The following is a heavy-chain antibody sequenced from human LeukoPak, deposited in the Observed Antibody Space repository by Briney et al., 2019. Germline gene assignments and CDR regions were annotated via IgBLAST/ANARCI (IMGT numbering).Heavy chain of an antibody. CDR2: IKQDGSEK. J-gene: IGHJ4*02. CDR3: ARGSGGASYYFDY. D-gene: IGHD1-26*01. V-gene: IGHV3-7*01. Sequence: GGSLRLSCAASGFTFSSYAMSWFSQAPGKGREWVANIKQDGSEKYYVDSVKGRFTISRDNAKNSLYLQMNSLRAEDTAVYYCARGSGGASYYFDYWGQGTLVTVSS. CDR1: GFTFSSYA.